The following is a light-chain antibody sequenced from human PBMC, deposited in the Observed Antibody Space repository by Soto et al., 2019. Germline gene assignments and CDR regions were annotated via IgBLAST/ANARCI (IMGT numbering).Light chain of an antibody. CDR2: AAS. Sequence: DIRLTQSPSFLSASVGDRVTITCRASQGISSYLAWYQQKPGKAPKLLIYAASTLQSGVPSRFSGSGSGKEFTLTISSLQPEDFANYYCQHPAITFGQGTRLEIK. V-gene: IGKV1-9*01. CDR3: QHPAIT. CDR1: QGISSY. J-gene: IGKJ5*01.